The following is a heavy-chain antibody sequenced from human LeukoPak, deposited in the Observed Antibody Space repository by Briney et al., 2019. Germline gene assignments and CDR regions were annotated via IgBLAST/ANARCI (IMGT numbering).Heavy chain of an antibody. J-gene: IGHJ4*02. V-gene: IGHV1-69*13. Sequence: GASVKVSCKASGGTFSSYAISWVRQAPGQGLEWMGGIIPIFGTANYAQKFQGRVTITADESTSTAYMELSSLRSEDTAVYYCAIVYGGNFAAYFDYRGQGTLVTVSS. D-gene: IGHD4-23*01. CDR3: AIVYGGNFAAYFDY. CDR2: IIPIFGTA. CDR1: GGTFSSYA.